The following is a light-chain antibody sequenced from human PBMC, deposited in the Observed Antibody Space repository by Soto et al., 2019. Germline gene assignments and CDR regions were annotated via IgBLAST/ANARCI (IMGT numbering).Light chain of an antibody. V-gene: IGKV3-15*01. CDR2: GAS. CDR1: QSVSSN. CDR3: QQYNNWLIT. J-gene: IGKJ5*01. Sequence: EVVMTQSPATRSFPPFERSTLSCGASQSVSSNLAWYQQKPGQAPRLLIYGASTRATGIPARFSGSGSGTEFTLTISSLQSEDFAVYYCQQYNNWLITFGQGTRLEI.